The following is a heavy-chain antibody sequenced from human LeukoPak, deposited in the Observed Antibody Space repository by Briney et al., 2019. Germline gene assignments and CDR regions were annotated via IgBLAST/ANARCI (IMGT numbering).Heavy chain of an antibody. CDR1: RYSFTSYW. D-gene: IGHD5-18*01. Sequence: GESLKLSCKGPRYSFTSYWIGWVRQMPGKGLEWMGIIYPGNSDTRYSPSFQGQVTISADKSISTAYLQWSSLKASDTAMYYCAQLSGYSYIDYWGQGTLVTVSS. CDR3: AQLSGYSYIDY. V-gene: IGHV5-51*01. CDR2: IYPGNSDT. J-gene: IGHJ4*02.